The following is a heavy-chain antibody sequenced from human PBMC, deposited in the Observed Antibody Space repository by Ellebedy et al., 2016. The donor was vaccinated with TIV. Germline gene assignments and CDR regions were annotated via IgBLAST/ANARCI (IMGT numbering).Heavy chain of an antibody. Sequence: AASVKVSCKTSGYTFTYYGITWVRQAPGQGLEWMGWIIAYNGNRNYAQKLQDRVTMTTDTSTSTAYMGLRSLRSDDTAVYYCARYRLGQGLAYQFLDYWGQGTLVTVSS. V-gene: IGHV1-18*04. CDR3: ARYRLGQGLAYQFLDY. J-gene: IGHJ4*02. CDR2: IIAYNGNR. CDR1: GYTFTYYG. D-gene: IGHD2-2*01.